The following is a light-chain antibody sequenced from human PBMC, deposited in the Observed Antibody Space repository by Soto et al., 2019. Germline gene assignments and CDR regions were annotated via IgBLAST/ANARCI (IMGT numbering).Light chain of an antibody. J-gene: IGKJ5*01. CDR2: AAS. CDR1: QDISTW. CDR3: QHLNAYPIT. Sequence: DIQMTQSPSSVSASVGDRVTISCRASQDISTWLAWYQQKPGKAPKLLIYAASSLQSGVPSRFSGSGSGTDFTLTISSLQPEDFATYFCQHLNAYPITFGQGTRLEIK. V-gene: IGKV1-12*01.